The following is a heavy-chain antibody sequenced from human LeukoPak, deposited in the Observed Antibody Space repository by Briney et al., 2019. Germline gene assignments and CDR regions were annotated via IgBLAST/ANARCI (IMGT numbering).Heavy chain of an antibody. D-gene: IGHD6-13*01. J-gene: IGHJ4*02. V-gene: IGHV4-34*01. CDR3: ARAPGYSSSWYIDY. Sequence: SETLSLTCAVSGGSFSEYYWSWFRQPPGKGLEWIGEINHGGSSNYSPSHKGRVTISVDTSKNQFSLKMTSVTAADTAMYYCARAPGYSSSWYIDYWGQGTLVTVSS. CDR1: GGSFSEYY. CDR2: INHGGSS.